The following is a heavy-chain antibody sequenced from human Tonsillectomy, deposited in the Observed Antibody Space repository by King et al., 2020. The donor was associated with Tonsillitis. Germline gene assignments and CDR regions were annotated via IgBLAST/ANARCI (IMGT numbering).Heavy chain of an antibody. V-gene: IGHV3-21*01. Sequence: VQLVESGGGLVKPGWSLRLACAASGFTFSSYSMNWVRQAPGKGLEWVSSISSSSSYIYYADSVKGRFTISRDNAKNSLYLQMNSLRAEDTAVYYCARDGTERSGNWFDPWGQGTLVTVSS. CDR3: ARDGTERSGNWFDP. J-gene: IGHJ5*02. CDR1: GFTFSSYS. D-gene: IGHD1-1*01. CDR2: ISSSSSYI.